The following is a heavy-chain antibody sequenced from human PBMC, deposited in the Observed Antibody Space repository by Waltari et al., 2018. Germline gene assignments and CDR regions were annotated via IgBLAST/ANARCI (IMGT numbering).Heavy chain of an antibody. CDR2: TKVYKNLK. D-gene: IGHD2-8*02. V-gene: IGHV1-18*01. CDR1: GYTFSNWG. J-gene: IGHJ4*02. Sequence: QIQLVQSGNEVKEPGASVKVSCTASGYTFSNWGITWVRQVPGKGLEGMGWTKVYKNLKKNAEKLQAKITINSETSTNTAYMELRSLTPEDTAFYYCARRHCTGGKCHNAGHDYWGQETLITVS. CDR3: ARRHCTGGKCHNAGHDY.